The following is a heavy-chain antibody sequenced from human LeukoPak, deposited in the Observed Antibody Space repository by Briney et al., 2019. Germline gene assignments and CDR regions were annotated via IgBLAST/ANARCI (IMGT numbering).Heavy chain of an antibody. CDR2: ISSNGGST. V-gene: IGHV3-64*01. J-gene: IGHJ4*02. Sequence: PGGSLRLSCAASGFPFSSYGMHWVRQAPGKGLEYVSSISSNGGSTYYANSVKGRFTISRDNSKNTLYLQMGSLRAEDMAVYYCARGLFGTTDYWGQGTLVTVSS. CDR1: GFPFSSYG. D-gene: IGHD2/OR15-2a*01. CDR3: ARGLFGTTDY.